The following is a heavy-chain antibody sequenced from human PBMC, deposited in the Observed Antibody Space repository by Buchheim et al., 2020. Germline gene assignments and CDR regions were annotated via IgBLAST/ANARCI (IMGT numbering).Heavy chain of an antibody. Sequence: QVQLVETGGGVVQPGRSLRLSCAASGFTFSSYGMHWVRQAPGKGLEWVAVISYAGSNKYYADSVEGRFTISRDNSTNTLYMQMNSLIAEDTAVYYCAKSNQKSQIRLNTIDYWGQGTL. CDR3: AKSNQKSQIRLNTIDY. V-gene: IGHV3-30*18. J-gene: IGHJ4*02. CDR2: ISYAGSNK. D-gene: IGHD1-14*01. CDR1: GFTFSSYG.